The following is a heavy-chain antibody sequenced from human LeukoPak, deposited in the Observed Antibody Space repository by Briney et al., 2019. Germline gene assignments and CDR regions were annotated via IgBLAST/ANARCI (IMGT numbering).Heavy chain of an antibody. CDR2: IKQDGSEK. J-gene: IGHJ3*02. CDR3: ARQQWLGYDAFDI. Sequence: GESLRLSCAASRFTFSSYWMSWVRQAPGKGLEWVANIKQDGSEKYYVDSVKGRFTISRDNAKNSLYLRMNGLRAEDTAVYYCARQQWLGYDAFDIWGQGTMVTVSS. D-gene: IGHD6-19*01. CDR1: RFTFSSYW. V-gene: IGHV3-7*01.